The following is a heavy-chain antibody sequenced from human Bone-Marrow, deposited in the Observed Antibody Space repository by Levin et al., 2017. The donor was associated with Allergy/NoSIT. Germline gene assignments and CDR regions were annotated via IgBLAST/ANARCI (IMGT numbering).Heavy chain of an antibody. V-gene: IGHV3-74*01. J-gene: IGHJ4*02. CDR3: ARGGSGCFDY. CDR1: GFTFTNFW. Sequence: GGSLRLSCAASGFTFTNFWMHWVRQVPGKGLVWVARIDNGGSATTYADSVRGRFTISRDNAKNTVYLQMNSLRDEDTGVYYCARGGSGCFDYWGQGALVTVSS. D-gene: IGHD6-19*01. CDR2: IDNGGSAT.